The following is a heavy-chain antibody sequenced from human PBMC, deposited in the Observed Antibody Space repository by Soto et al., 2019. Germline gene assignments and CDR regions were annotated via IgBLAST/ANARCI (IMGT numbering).Heavy chain of an antibody. D-gene: IGHD2-2*03. V-gene: IGHV1-24*01. Sequence: GASVKVSCKASGGTFSSYAISWVRQAPGKGLEWMGGFDPEDGETIYAQKFQGRVTMTEDTSTDTAYMELSSLRSEDTAVYYCATGLDWGQGALVTVSS. J-gene: IGHJ4*02. CDR3: ATGLD. CDR2: FDPEDGET. CDR1: GGTFSSYA.